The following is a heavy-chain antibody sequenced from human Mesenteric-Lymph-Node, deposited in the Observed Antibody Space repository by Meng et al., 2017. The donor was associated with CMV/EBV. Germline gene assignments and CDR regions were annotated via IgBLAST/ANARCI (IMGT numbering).Heavy chain of an antibody. D-gene: IGHD3-9*01. CDR3: ARGGPYYDILTGYPYYFDY. V-gene: IGHV1-18*04. CDR1: FTSYG. CDR2: ISAHDGNT. Sequence: FTSYGISWGRQAPGQGLEWMGWISAHDGNTNYAQNVQGRITMTTDTSTSTAYMELRSLRSDDTAVYYCARGGPYYDILTGYPYYFDYWGQGTLVTVSS. J-gene: IGHJ4*02.